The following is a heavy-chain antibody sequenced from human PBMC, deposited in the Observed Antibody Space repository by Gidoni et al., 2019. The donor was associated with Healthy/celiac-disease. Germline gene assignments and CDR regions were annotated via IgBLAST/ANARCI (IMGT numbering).Heavy chain of an antibody. V-gene: IGHV4-34*01. CDR1: GGSFSGYY. J-gene: IGHJ3*02. D-gene: IGHD6-25*01. CDR3: ARGSPIRAATFAFDI. Sequence: QVQLQQWGAGLLKPSETLSLTCAVYGGSFSGYYWSWIRQPPGKGLEWIGEINHSGSTNYNPSLKSRVTISVDTSKNQFSLKLSSVTAADTAVYYCARGSPIRAATFAFDIWGQGTMVTVSS. CDR2: INHSGST.